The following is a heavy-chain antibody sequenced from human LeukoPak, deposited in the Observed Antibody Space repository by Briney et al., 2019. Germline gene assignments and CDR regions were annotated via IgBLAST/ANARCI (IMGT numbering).Heavy chain of an antibody. CDR2: ISAYSGDT. CDR1: GYTFTSYG. CDR3: ARDLGSSSSDY. J-gene: IGHJ4*02. D-gene: IGHD6-6*01. V-gene: IGHV1-18*01. Sequence: GASVKVSCKASGYTFTSYGISWVRQAPGQGLEWMGWISAYSGDTNYAQKFQGRVTMTRDTSTSTVYMELSSLRSEDTAVYYCARDLGSSSSDYWGQGTLVTVSS.